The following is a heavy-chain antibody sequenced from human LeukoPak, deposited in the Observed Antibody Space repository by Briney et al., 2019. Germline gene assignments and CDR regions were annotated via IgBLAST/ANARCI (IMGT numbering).Heavy chain of an antibody. CDR2: ISGSGGST. Sequence: GGSLRLSCAASGFTFSSYAMSWVRQAPGKGLKWVSAISGSGGSTYYADSVKGRFTISRDNSKNTLYLQMNSLRAEDTAVYYCAKVSSSWYGRFDYWGQGTLVTVSS. V-gene: IGHV3-23*01. CDR3: AKVSSSWYGRFDY. D-gene: IGHD6-13*01. J-gene: IGHJ4*02. CDR1: GFTFSSYA.